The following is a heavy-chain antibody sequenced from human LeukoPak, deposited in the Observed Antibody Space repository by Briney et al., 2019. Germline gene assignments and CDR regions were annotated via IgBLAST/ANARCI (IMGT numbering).Heavy chain of an antibody. CDR3: AKDIPPSSSSPHFANAFDI. CDR1: GFTFDDYA. J-gene: IGHJ3*02. D-gene: IGHD6-13*01. Sequence: PGGSLRLSCAASGFTFDDYAMHWVRHAPGKGLEWVSGIGWNSGSMGYADSVKGRFTISRDNAKNSLYLQMNSLRAEDTALYYCAKDIPPSSSSPHFANAFDIWGQGTMVTVSS. CDR2: IGWNSGSM. V-gene: IGHV3-9*01.